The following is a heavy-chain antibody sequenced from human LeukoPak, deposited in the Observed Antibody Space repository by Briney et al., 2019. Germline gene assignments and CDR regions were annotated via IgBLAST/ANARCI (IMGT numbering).Heavy chain of an antibody. CDR2: ISSSGSTI. CDR3: ARDQERECSGGSCYSAPDAFDI. CDR1: GFTFSDYY. V-gene: IGHV3-11*01. D-gene: IGHD2-15*01. J-gene: IGHJ3*02. Sequence: PGGSLRLSCAASGFTFSDYYMSWIRQAPGKGLEWVSYISSSGSTIYYADSVKGRFTISRDNAKNSLYLQMNSLRAEDTAVYYCARDQERECSGGSCYSAPDAFDIWGQGTMVTVSS.